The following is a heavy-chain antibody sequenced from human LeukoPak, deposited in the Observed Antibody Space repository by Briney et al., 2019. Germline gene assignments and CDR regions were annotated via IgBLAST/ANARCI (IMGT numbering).Heavy chain of an antibody. CDR3: AKDLSHYYDSSGLQNYFDY. J-gene: IGHJ4*02. Sequence: GGSLRLSCAASGFTFDDYAMHWVRQAPGKGLEWVSLISGDGTITYYADSVKGRFTISRDNSKNSLFLQMNRLRAEDTAVYYCAKDLSHYYDSSGLQNYFDYWGQGTLVTVSS. CDR1: GFTFDDYA. V-gene: IGHV3-43*02. D-gene: IGHD3-22*01. CDR2: ISGDGTIT.